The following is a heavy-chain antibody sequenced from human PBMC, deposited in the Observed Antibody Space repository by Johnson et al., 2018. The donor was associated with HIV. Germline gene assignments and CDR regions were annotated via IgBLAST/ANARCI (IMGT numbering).Heavy chain of an antibody. J-gene: IGHJ3*02. CDR2: ISYDGGNK. D-gene: IGHD2-2*01. CDR1: GFTLSTYW. V-gene: IGHV3-30*03. Sequence: QVQLVESGGGLVQPGGSLRLSCAASGFTLSTYWMSWVRQAPGKGLEWVAVISYDGGNKYYADSVKGRFTISRDNSKNTLYLQMNSLRAEDTALYYCARGAPEDIVVVPAAFDIWGQGTMVTVSS. CDR3: ARGAPEDIVVVPAAFDI.